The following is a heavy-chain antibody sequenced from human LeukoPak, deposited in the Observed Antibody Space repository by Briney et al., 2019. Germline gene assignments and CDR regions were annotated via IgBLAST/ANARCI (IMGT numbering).Heavy chain of an antibody. CDR3: ATSMVRGVITN. D-gene: IGHD3-10*01. CDR1: GGSFSGYY. Sequence: SETLSLTCAVYGGSFSGYYWSWIRQPPGKGLEWIGEINHSGSTNYNPSLKSRVTISVDTSKNQFSLKLSSVTAADTAVYYCATSMVRGVITNWGQGTLVTVSS. V-gene: IGHV4-34*01. J-gene: IGHJ4*02. CDR2: INHSGST.